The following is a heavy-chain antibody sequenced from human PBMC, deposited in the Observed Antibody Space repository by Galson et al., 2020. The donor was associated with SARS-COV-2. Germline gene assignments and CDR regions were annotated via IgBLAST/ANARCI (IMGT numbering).Heavy chain of an antibody. Sequence: SETLSLTCTVSGGSIGTSTYYWGWIRQSPGKGLESIGGINYSGSTYYNPSLRSRVTISVDTSKNQISLNVNSVTAADTAVYYCARHQVFLVPAAIVVAYFDLWGRGTLVTVSS. CDR3: ARHQVFLVPAAIVVAYFDL. J-gene: IGHJ2*01. CDR2: INYSGST. CDR1: GGSIGTSTYY. V-gene: IGHV4-39*01. D-gene: IGHD2-2*02.